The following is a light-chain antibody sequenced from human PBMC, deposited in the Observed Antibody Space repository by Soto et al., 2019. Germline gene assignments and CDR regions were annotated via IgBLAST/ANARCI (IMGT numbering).Light chain of an antibody. J-gene: IGKJ2*01. V-gene: IGKV3-15*01. Sequence: EVVMTQSPATLSVSPGERATLSCRASQSVRRNLAWYQQRPGRAPRLLIYDASTRATNIPTRFSGSGSGTEFTLTISSLQSEDFAVYYCQQSNHWPLYTFGQGTKLEIK. CDR3: QQSNHWPLYT. CDR1: QSVRRN. CDR2: DAS.